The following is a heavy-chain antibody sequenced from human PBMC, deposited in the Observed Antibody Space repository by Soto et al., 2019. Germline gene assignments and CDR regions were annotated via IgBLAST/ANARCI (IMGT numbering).Heavy chain of an antibody. V-gene: IGHV1-69*12. Sequence: QVQLVQSGAEVKKPGSSVTVSCKASGGTFGNSAISWVRQAPGQGLEWMGGIIPIFPTPAYAQKFQGRVTRTADESTRAAYVELGSLRSEDTAVYYWARDKDRRQLGGNYYYAMDVWGQGTTVTVSS. CDR3: ARDKDRRQLGGNYYYAMDV. CDR1: GGTFGNSA. D-gene: IGHD3-3*02. J-gene: IGHJ6*02. CDR2: IIPIFPTP.